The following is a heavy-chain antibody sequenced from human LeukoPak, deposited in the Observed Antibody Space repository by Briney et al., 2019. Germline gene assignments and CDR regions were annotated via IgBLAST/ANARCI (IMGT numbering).Heavy chain of an antibody. J-gene: IGHJ4*02. CDR3: ARDQEGFDY. CDR1: GYTFTSNY. CDR2: IHPRDGST. V-gene: IGHV1-46*01. Sequence: ASVKVSCKASGYTFTSNYIHWVRQAPGQGLEWMGMIHPRDGSTSYAQKFQGRVTVTRDTSTSTVHMELSGLRSEDTAVYYCARDQEGFDYWGQGTLVTVSS.